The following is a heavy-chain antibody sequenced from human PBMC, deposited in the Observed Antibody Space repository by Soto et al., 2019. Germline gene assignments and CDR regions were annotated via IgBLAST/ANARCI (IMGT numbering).Heavy chain of an antibody. CDR2: INHSGST. J-gene: IGHJ3*02. CDR3: ARRRRGYSYGYGVPNAFDI. D-gene: IGHD5-18*01. V-gene: IGHV4-34*01. CDR1: GGSFSGYY. Sequence: SETLSLTCAVYGGSFSGYYWSWIRQPPGKGLEWIGEINHSGSTNYNPSLKSRVTISVDTSKNQFSLKLSSVTAADTAVYYCARRRRGYSYGYGVPNAFDIWGQGTMVTV.